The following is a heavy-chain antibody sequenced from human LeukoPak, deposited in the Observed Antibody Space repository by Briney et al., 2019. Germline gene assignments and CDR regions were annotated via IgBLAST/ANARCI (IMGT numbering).Heavy chain of an antibody. J-gene: IGHJ4*02. D-gene: IGHD3-3*01. CDR2: ISGSGGTT. V-gene: IGHV3-23*01. Sequence: PGGSLRLSCAASGFTFSSYAMTWVRQAPGKGLEWVSTISGSGGTTYYADSVKGRFTISRDNAKNSLYLQMNSLRAEDTAVYYCARGYYDFWSGYPYYFDYWGQGTLVTVSS. CDR1: GFTFSSYA. CDR3: ARGYYDFWSGYPYYFDY.